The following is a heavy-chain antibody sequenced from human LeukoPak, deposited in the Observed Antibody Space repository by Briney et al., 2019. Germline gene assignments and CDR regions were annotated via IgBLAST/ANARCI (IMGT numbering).Heavy chain of an antibody. D-gene: IGHD3-10*01. CDR1: GFTFSSYG. Sequence: PGGSLRLSCAASGFTFSSYGMHWVRQAPGKGLEWVANIKQDGSEKYYVDSVKGRFTISRDNAKNSLYLQMNSLRAEDTAVYYCARDSLFAVDYGSGSYISPGYFDYWGQGTLVTVSS. V-gene: IGHV3-7*01. CDR3: ARDSLFAVDYGSGSYISPGYFDY. CDR2: IKQDGSEK. J-gene: IGHJ4*02.